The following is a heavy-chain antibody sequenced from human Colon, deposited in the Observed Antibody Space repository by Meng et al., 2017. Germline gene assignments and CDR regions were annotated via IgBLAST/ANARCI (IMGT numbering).Heavy chain of an antibody. CDR2: ISYDGTYK. CDR1: GFPFSTYT. J-gene: IGHJ4*02. Sequence: GESLKISCAASGFPFSTYTIHWVRQAPGKGPEWVAVISYDGTYKYSADSVRGRFTISRDNAKNSLYLQMNSLRAENTAVYFCTRGGIAWPEAVHWGQGTLVTVSS. D-gene: IGHD5-12*01. CDR3: TRGGIAWPEAVH. V-gene: IGHV3-30*04.